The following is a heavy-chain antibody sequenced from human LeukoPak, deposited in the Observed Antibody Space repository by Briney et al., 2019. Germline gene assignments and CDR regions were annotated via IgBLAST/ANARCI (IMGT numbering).Heavy chain of an antibody. J-gene: IGHJ4*02. Sequence: KPSETLSLTCTVSGGSISSSSYYWGWIRQPPGKGLEWVSYISSSGSTIYYADSVKGRFTISRDNAKNSLYLQMNSLRAEDTAVYYCARKVNWNYDYWGQGTLVTVSS. V-gene: IGHV3-11*04. CDR3: ARKVNWNYDY. CDR2: ISSSGSTI. CDR1: GGSISSSSYY. D-gene: IGHD1-7*01.